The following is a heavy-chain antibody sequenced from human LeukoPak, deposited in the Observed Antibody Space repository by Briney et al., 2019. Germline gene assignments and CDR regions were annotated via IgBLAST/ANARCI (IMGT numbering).Heavy chain of an antibody. D-gene: IGHD3-10*01. V-gene: IGHV1-24*01. Sequence: ASVKVSCKVSGYTLTELSMHWVRQAPGKGLEWMGGFDPEDGETIYAQKFQGRVTMTEDTSTDTAYMELSSPRSEDTAVYYCATVPYYYGSGSSQFDYWGPGTLVTVSS. CDR3: ATVPYYYGSGSSQFDY. J-gene: IGHJ4*02. CDR2: FDPEDGET. CDR1: GYTLTELS.